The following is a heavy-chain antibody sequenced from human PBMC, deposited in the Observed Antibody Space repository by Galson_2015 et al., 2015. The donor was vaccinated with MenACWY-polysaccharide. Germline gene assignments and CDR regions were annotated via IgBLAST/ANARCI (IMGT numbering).Heavy chain of an antibody. Sequence: SVKVSCKASGYTFTGYYIHWVRQAPGQGLEWMGRISHHSGATNCAQNFQGRVTMTRDTSISTAYMELSRLSSEDTAVYYCARERGAGGTYFNYWGQGTLVAVSS. CDR3: ARERGAGGTYFNY. V-gene: IGHV1-2*06. CDR1: GYTFTGYY. J-gene: IGHJ4*02. CDR2: ISHHSGAT.